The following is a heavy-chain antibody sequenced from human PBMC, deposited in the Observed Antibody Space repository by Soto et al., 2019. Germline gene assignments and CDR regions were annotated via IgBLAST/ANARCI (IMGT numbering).Heavy chain of an antibody. CDR3: AKTMVRGVTRYYFDY. CDR2: ISYDGSNK. Sequence: PGGSLRLSCAASGFTFSSYAMHWVRQAPGKRLEWVAVISYDGSNKYYADSVKGRFTISRDNSKNTLYLQMNSLRAEDTAVYYCAKTMVRGVTRYYFDYWGQGSLVTVSS. CDR1: GFTFSSYA. D-gene: IGHD3-10*01. V-gene: IGHV3-30-3*01. J-gene: IGHJ4*02.